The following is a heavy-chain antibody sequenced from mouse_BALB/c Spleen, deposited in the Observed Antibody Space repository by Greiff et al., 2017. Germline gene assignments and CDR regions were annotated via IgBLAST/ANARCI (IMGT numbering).Heavy chain of an antibody. CDR3: ARPYDYYAMDY. CDR1: GFNIKDTY. J-gene: IGHJ4*01. CDR2: IDPANGNT. V-gene: IGHV14-3*02. D-gene: IGHD2-12*01. Sequence: VQLKESGAELVKPGASVKLSCTASGFNIKDTYMHWVKQRPEQGLEWIGRIDPANGNTKYDPKFQGKATITADTSSNTAYLQLSSLTSEDTAVYYCARPYDYYAMDYWGQGTSVTVSS.